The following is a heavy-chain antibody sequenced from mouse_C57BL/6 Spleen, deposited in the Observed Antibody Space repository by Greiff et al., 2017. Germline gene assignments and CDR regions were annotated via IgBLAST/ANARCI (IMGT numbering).Heavy chain of an antibody. CDR2: IRLKSDNYAT. V-gene: IGHV6-3*01. J-gene: IGHJ3*01. CDR1: GFTFSNYW. CDR3: TAPLAWFAY. Sequence: EVQLVESGGGLVQPGGSMKLSCVASGFTFSNYWMNWVRQSPEKGLEWVAQIRLKSDNYATHYAESVKGRFTISRDDSKSSVYLQMNNIRAEYTGIYYYTAPLAWFAYWGQGTLVTVSA.